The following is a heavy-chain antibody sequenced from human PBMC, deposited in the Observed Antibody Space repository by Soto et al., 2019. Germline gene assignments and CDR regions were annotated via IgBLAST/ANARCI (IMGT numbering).Heavy chain of an antibody. J-gene: IGHJ6*02. D-gene: IGHD6-13*01. CDR1: GYTFTSYA. Sequence: ASVKVSCKASGYTFTSYAMHWVRQAPGQRLEWLGWINAGSGYTKYSEKFQGRVTLTRDTSASTAYMELSSLRPEDTAVYYCARDIAAAGTGYYYGMDVWGQGTTVTVSS. CDR3: ARDIAAAGTGYYYGMDV. V-gene: IGHV1-3*01. CDR2: INAGSGYT.